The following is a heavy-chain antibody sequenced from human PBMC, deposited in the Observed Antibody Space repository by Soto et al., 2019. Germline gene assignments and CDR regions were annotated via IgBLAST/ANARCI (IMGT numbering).Heavy chain of an antibody. Sequence: GASVKVSCKASGYTFTSYGISWVRQAPGQGLEWMGWISAYNGNTNYAQKLQGRVTMTTDTSTSTAYMELRSLTSDDTAVYYCARVEMFWLQFQYFDYWGQGTLVTVSS. D-gene: IGHD5-12*01. J-gene: IGHJ4*02. CDR2: ISAYNGNT. CDR1: GYTFTSYG. V-gene: IGHV1-18*01. CDR3: ARVEMFWLQFQYFDY.